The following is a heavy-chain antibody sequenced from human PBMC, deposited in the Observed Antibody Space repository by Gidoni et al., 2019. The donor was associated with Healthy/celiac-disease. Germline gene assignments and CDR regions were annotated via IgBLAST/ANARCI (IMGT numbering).Heavy chain of an antibody. D-gene: IGHD6-6*01. CDR2: IYHSGST. V-gene: IGHV4-4*02. CDR1: GGSISSSNW. Sequence: QVQLQESGPGLVKPSGTLSLTCAVSGGSISSSNWWSWVRQPPGKGLEWIGEIYHSGSTNYNPSLKSRVTISVDKSKNQFSLKLSSVTAADTAVYYCATSSRRAARVRAFDIWGQGTMVTVSS. CDR3: ATSSRRAARVRAFDI. J-gene: IGHJ3*02.